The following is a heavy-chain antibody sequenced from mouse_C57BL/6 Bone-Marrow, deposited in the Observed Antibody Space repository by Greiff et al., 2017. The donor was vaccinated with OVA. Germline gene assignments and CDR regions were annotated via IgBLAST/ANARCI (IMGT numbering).Heavy chain of an antibody. CDR1: GYTFTSYW. Sequence: VQLQQSGAELVKPGASVKLSCKASGYTFTSYWMHWVKQRPGQGLEWIGMIHPNSGSTNYNEKLKSKATLTVEKSYSTAYMQHSSLTSKDSAVYSCARSGSNEDMDYWGQGTSVTVSS. J-gene: IGHJ4*01. CDR2: IHPNSGST. D-gene: IGHD2-5*01. CDR3: ARSGSNEDMDY. V-gene: IGHV1-64*01.